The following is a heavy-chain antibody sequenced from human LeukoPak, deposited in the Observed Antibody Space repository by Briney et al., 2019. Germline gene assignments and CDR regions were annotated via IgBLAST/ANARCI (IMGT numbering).Heavy chain of an antibody. CDR3: AKETLGGP. CDR2: IYYSGST. J-gene: IGHJ5*02. D-gene: IGHD3-16*01. V-gene: IGHV4-59*01. Sequence: SETLSLTCTVSGGSISSYYWSWIRQPPGKGLEWIGYIYYSGSTNYNPCLKSRVTISVDTSKNQFSLKLSSVTAADTAVYYCAKETLGGPWGQGTLVTVSS. CDR1: GGSISSYY.